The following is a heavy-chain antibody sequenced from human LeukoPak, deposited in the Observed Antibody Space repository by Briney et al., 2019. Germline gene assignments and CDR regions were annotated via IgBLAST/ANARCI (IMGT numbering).Heavy chain of an antibody. CDR2: ISSSSSYI. CDR3: ARGAVLDAFDI. Sequence: GGSLRLSCAASGFTFSSYSMNWVRQAPGKGLEWVSSISSSSSYIYYADSVKGRFTISRENGKRSLHLQMHSLRAGDTAVYYCARGAVLDAFDIWGQGTLVTVSP. D-gene: IGHD6-6*01. J-gene: IGHJ3*02. V-gene: IGHV3-21*01. CDR1: GFTFSSYS.